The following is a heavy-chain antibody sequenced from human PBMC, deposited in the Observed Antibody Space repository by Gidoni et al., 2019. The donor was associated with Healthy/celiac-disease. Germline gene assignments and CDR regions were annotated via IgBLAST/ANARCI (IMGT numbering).Heavy chain of an antibody. CDR2: ISYDGSNK. CDR3: AREHTVQGDY. Sequence: QVQLVESGGGVVKPGRSLGLSCAASGFTFSSYAMHWVRQAPGKGLEWVAVISYDGSNKFYADSVKGRFTISRDNSKNTLYLQMNSLRAEDTAVYYCAREHTVQGDYWGQGTLVTVSS. CDR1: GFTFSSYA. J-gene: IGHJ4*02. V-gene: IGHV3-30-3*01.